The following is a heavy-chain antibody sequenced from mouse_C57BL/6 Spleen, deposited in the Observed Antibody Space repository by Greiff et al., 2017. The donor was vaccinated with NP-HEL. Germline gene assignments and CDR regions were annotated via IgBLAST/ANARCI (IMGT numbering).Heavy chain of an antibody. D-gene: IGHD1-1*01. CDR1: GYTFTEYT. J-gene: IGHJ1*03. Sequence: QVQLQQSGAELVKPGASVKLSCKASGYTFTEYTIHWVKQRSGQGLEWIGWFYPGSGSIKYNEKFKDKATLTADKSSSTVYMELSRLTSEDSAVYFCARHEGAYGSSPYWYFDVWGTGTTVTVAS. CDR2: FYPGSGSI. CDR3: ARHEGAYGSSPYWYFDV. V-gene: IGHV1-62-2*01.